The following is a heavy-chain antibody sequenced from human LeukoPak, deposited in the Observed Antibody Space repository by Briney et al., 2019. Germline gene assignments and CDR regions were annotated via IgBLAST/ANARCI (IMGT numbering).Heavy chain of an antibody. D-gene: IGHD2-2*01. V-gene: IGHV1-8*01. CDR3: ARIPIVVVPAGDY. CDR1: GYTFTSYD. J-gene: IGHJ4*02. CDR2: MSPNSGNT. Sequence: GASVKVSCKASGYTFTSYDINWVRPATGQGLEWMGWMSPNSGNTGYAQKFQGRVTMTRDTSISTAYMELSRLRSDDTAVYYCARIPIVVVPAGDYWGQGTLVTVSS.